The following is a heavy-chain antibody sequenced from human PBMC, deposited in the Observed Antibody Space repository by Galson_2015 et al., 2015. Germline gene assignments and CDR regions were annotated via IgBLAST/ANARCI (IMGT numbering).Heavy chain of an antibody. Sequence: SLRLSCAASGFTFPDYAMHWVRQAPGKGLEWVSGISWNGGSLGYADSVKGRFSISRDNAKNSLYLQMNSLRPEDTAFYYCARNFIECPNWDVDFLGYWGQGTLVSATS. V-gene: IGHV3-9*01. CDR1: GFTFPDYA. CDR3: ARNFIECPNWDVDFLGY. D-gene: IGHD1-1*01. J-gene: IGHJ4*02. CDR2: ISWNGGSL.